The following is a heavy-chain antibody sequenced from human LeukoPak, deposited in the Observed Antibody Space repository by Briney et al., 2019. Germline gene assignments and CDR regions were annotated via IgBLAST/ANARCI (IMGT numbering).Heavy chain of an antibody. Sequence: GSLRLPCAASGFTVSSNYMSWIRQPPGKGLEWIGSIYYSGSTYYNPSLKSRVTISVDTSKNQFSLKLSSVTAADTAVYYCASAYDILTGYLFPQSLKFDYWGQGTLVTVSS. D-gene: IGHD3-9*01. J-gene: IGHJ4*02. CDR1: GFTVSSNY. V-gene: IGHV4-39*07. CDR2: IYYSGST. CDR3: ASAYDILTGYLFPQSLKFDY.